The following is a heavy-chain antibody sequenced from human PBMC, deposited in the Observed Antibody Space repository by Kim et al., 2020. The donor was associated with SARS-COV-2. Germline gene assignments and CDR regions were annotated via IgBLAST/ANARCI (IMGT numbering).Heavy chain of an antibody. CDR1: GFTFSSYW. D-gene: IGHD3-9*01. Sequence: GGSLRLSCAASGFTFSSYWMSWVRQAPGKGLEWVANIKQDGSEKYYVDSVKGRFTISRDNAKNSLYLQMNSLRAEDTAVYYCARDILTGYYTYNWFDPWGQGTLVTSPQ. CDR2: IKQDGSEK. V-gene: IGHV3-7*01. J-gene: IGHJ5*02. CDR3: ARDILTGYYTYNWFDP.